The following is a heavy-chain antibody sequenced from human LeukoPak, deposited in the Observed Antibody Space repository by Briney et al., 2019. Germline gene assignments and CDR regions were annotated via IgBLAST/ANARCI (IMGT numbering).Heavy chain of an antibody. CDR1: GDSISGFY. J-gene: IGHJ6*03. CDR2: IYTSGST. Sequence: SETLSLTCTVSGDSISGFYWSWIRQAAGKGLEWIGHIYTSGSTNYNPSLKSRVTMSVDMSKNQFSLKLRSVTAADTAVYYCARGVGFSGYERFYYYYYMDVWGKGTTVTVSS. V-gene: IGHV4-4*07. CDR3: ARGVGFSGYERFYYYYYMDV. D-gene: IGHD5-12*01.